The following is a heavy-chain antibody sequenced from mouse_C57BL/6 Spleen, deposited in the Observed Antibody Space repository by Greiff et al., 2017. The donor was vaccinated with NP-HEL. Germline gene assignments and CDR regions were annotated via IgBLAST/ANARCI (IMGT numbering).Heavy chain of an antibody. CDR3: AREDYYGSSYWYFDV. V-gene: IGHV1-85*01. D-gene: IGHD1-1*01. CDR2: IYPRDGST. Sequence: VKLVESGPELVKPGASVKLSCKASGYTFTSYDINWVKQRPGQGLEWIGWIYPRDGSTKYNEKFKGKATLTVDTSSSTAYMELHSLTSEDSAVYFCAREDYYGSSYWYFDVWGTGTTVTVSS. CDR1: GYTFTSYD. J-gene: IGHJ1*03.